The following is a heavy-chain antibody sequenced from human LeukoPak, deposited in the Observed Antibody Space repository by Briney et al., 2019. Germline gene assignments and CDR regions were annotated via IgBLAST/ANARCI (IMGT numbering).Heavy chain of an antibody. CDR3: ARDRWFGELFLYGMDV. V-gene: IGHV3-23*01. D-gene: IGHD3-10*01. CDR2: ISGSGGST. J-gene: IGHJ6*02. Sequence: GGSLRLSCAASGFTFSSYAMSWVRQAPGKGLEWVSAISGSGGSTYYADSVKGRFTISRDNAKNSLYLQMNSLRAEDTAVYYCARDRWFGELFLYGMDVWGQGTTVTVSS. CDR1: GFTFSSYA.